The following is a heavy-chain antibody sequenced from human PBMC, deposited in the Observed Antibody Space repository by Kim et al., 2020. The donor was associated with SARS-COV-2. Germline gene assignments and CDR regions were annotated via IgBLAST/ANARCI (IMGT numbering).Heavy chain of an antibody. CDR2: IYYSGST. CDR1: GGSISSSSYY. D-gene: IGHD6-13*01. V-gene: IGHV4-39*07. J-gene: IGHJ5*02. CDR3: ARARIAAAGAGWFDP. Sequence: SETLSLTCTVSGGSISSSSYYWGWIRQPPGKGLEWIGRIYYSGSTYYNPSPKSRVTISVDTSKNQFSLNLSSVTAADTAVYYCARARIAAAGAGWFDPWGQGTLVTVSS.